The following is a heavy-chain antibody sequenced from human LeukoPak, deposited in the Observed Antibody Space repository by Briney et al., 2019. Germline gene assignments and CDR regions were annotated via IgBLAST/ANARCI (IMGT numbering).Heavy chain of an antibody. CDR3: ARANNWNYPYYFDY. D-gene: IGHD1-7*01. Sequence: GGSLRLSCAASGFTFRSYVMSWVRLAPGKGLEWVSGLNTDGAWIYYADSVKGRFTISRDNSENTLYLQMNSLRVEDTAVYYCARANNWNYPYYFDYWGHGTLVTVSS. V-gene: IGHV3-23*01. CDR1: GFTFRSYV. J-gene: IGHJ4*01. CDR2: LNTDGAWI.